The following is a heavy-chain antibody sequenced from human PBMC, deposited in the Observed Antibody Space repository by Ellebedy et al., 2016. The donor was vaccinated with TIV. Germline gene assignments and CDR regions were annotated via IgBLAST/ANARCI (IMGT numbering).Heavy chain of an antibody. D-gene: IGHD1-26*01. J-gene: IGHJ4*02. CDR1: GFTFRSYA. CDR3: ARDARGSGSYYEMDY. Sequence: GESLKISCAASGFTFRSYAMHWVRQAPGKGLEWVAVISYDGSNKYYADSVKGRFTISRDNSKNTLYLQMNSLRAEDTAVYYCARDARGSGSYYEMDYWGQGTLVTVSS. V-gene: IGHV3-30-3*01. CDR2: ISYDGSNK.